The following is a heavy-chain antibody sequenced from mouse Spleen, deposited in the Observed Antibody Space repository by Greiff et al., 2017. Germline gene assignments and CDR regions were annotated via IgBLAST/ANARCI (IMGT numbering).Heavy chain of an antibody. D-gene: IGHD2-1*01. J-gene: IGHJ2*01. CDR1: GYSFTSYW. V-gene: IGHV1S127*01. CDR2: IDPSDSET. CDR3: ARRDGNYSADY. Sequence: VQLQQSGPQLVRPGASVKISCKASGYSFTSYWMHWVKQRPGQGLEWIGMIDPSDSETRLNQKFKDKATLTVDKSSSTAYMQLSSPTSEDSAVYYCARRDGNYSADYWGQGTTLTVSS.